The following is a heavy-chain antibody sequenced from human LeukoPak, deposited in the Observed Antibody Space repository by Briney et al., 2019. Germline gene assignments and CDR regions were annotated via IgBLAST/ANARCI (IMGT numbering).Heavy chain of an antibody. J-gene: IGHJ4*02. Sequence: PGGSLRLSCVGSGFTFSDAWMSWVRQAPGKGLEWVGRIKSKSDGGTIDYAAPVKGRFTISRDDSRNTLYLQMNSLKTEDTAVYYCTTRRQDGWWGQGTQVTVS. CDR2: IKSKSDGGTI. CDR3: TTRRQDGW. D-gene: IGHD2-15*01. CDR1: GFTFSDAW. V-gene: IGHV3-15*01.